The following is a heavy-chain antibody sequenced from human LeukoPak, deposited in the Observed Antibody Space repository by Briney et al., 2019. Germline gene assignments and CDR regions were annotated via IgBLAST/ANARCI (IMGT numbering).Heavy chain of an antibody. CDR2: MNPNSGNT. CDR3: ARGPGSPYVYYHGMDV. Sequence: GASVKVSCKASGYTFTSYDINWVRQATGQGLEWMGWMNPNSGNTGYAQKFQGRVTMTRNTSISTAYMELSSLRSEDTAVYYCARGPGSPYVYYHGMDVWGQGTTVTVSS. CDR1: GYTFTSYD. J-gene: IGHJ6*02. D-gene: IGHD1-14*01. V-gene: IGHV1-8*01.